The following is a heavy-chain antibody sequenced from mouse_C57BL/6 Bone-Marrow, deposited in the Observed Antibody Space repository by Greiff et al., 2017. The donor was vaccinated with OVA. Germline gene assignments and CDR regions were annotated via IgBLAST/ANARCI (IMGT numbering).Heavy chain of an antibody. J-gene: IGHJ4*01. CDR2: IDPEDGET. V-gene: IGHV14-2*01. CDR1: GFNIKDYY. Sequence: VQLQQSGAELVKPGAPVKLSCTASGFNIKDYYMHWVKQRTEQGLEWIGRIDPEDGETKYAPKFQGKATITADTSSNTAYLQLSSLTSEDTAIYYCARVYGSYRGYYAMDYWGQGNSVTVSS. D-gene: IGHD1-1*02. CDR3: ARVYGSYRGYYAMDY.